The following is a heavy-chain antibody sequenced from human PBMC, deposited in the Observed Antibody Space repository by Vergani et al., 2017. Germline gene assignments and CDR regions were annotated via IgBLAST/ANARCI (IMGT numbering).Heavy chain of an antibody. Sequence: EVQLLESGGGLVQPGGSLRLSCAASGFTFSSYAMSWVRQAPGKGLEWVSAISGSDGSTYYADSVKGRFTISRDNSKNTLYLQMNSLRAEDTAVYYCANPKRGVGNQDAFDIWGQGTMVTVSS. CDR3: ANPKRGVGNQDAFDI. J-gene: IGHJ3*02. D-gene: IGHD3-10*01. V-gene: IGHV3-23*01. CDR2: ISGSDGST. CDR1: GFTFSSYA.